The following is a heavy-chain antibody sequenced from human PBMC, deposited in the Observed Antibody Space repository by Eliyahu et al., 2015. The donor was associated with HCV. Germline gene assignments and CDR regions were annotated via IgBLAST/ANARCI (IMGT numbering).Heavy chain of an antibody. V-gene: IGHV4-39*07. CDR2: IYYSGRTY. CDR3: ARDPGFGYFDS. CDR1: GGSISSSTHY. Sequence: QLQLQESGPGLVKPSETLSLTCTVSGGSISSSTHYWGWIRQPPGKELEWIGSIYYSGRTYYYNPSLKSRVTISLDTPQNHFSLKLTSVTAADTAVYYCARDPGFGYFDSWGQGTLVTVSS. J-gene: IGHJ4*02. D-gene: IGHD3-10*01.